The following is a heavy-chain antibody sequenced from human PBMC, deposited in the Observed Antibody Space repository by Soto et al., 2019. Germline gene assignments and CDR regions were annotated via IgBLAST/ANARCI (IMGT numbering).Heavy chain of an antibody. D-gene: IGHD3-16*01. CDR1: SGSISSGGYS. CDR2: ISHSGTT. V-gene: IGHV4-30-2*01. Sequence: QLQLQESGSGLVKPSQTLSLTCTVSSGSISSGGYSWSWIRQPPGKALEWVGYISHSGTTFYKPSLKSRVTISADRSKNQFSLKLTSVTAADTAVYYCASNRGDGFDYWGQGTLVTVSS. CDR3: ASNRGDGFDY. J-gene: IGHJ4*02.